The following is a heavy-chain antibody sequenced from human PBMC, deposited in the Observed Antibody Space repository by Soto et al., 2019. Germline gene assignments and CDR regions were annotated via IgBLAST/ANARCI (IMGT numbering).Heavy chain of an antibody. Sequence: GGSLRLSCAASGFTFSSYGMHWVRQAPGKGLEWVAVIWYDGSNKYYADSVKGRFTISRDNSKNTLYLQMNSLRAEDTAVYYCARDGEHCSGGSCHDSKIPNWFDPWGQGTLVTVSS. D-gene: IGHD2-15*01. CDR2: IWYDGSNK. CDR1: GFTFSSYG. J-gene: IGHJ5*02. V-gene: IGHV3-33*01. CDR3: ARDGEHCSGGSCHDSKIPNWFDP.